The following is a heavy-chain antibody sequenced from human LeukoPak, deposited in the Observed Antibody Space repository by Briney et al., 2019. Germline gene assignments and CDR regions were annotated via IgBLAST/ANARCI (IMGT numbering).Heavy chain of an antibody. D-gene: IGHD6-13*01. CDR3: ARHDLYSGSDDF. V-gene: IGHV4-34*01. Sequence: PSETLSLTCAVYGGSFSGYYWSWIRQTPGKGLEWIGEINHGGSTNYNPSLKSRVTISVDTSKNQFSLDLTSVTAADTAVYYCARHDLYSGSDDFWGQGTLVTVSS. J-gene: IGHJ4*02. CDR2: INHGGST. CDR1: GGSFSGYY.